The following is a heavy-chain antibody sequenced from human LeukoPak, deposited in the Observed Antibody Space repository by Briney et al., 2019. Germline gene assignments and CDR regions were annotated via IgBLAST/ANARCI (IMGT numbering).Heavy chain of an antibody. J-gene: IGHJ3*02. V-gene: IGHV3-23*01. CDR1: GFTFSSYA. Sequence: GGSLRLSCADSGFTFSSYAMSWVRQAPGKGLEWVSVVSGSGCSTYYADSAKGRFTISRDNSRNTLYLQMNSLRAEDTAVYYCAKDLVAFDIWGQGTMVTVSS. CDR3: AKDLVAFDI. CDR2: VSGSGCST.